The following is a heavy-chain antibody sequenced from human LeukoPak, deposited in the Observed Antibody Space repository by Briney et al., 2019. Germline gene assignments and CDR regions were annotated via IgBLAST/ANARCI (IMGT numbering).Heavy chain of an antibody. V-gene: IGHV3-69-1*01. CDR2: ISSGITV. CDR1: GFTFSDYY. Sequence: MSGGSLRLSCAASGFTFSDYYMSWIRQAPGKGLEWISYISSGITVYYADSVKGRFTISRDNAKNSLFLQMNSLRAEDTAVYYCARGSYGDYDYWGQGTLVTVSS. CDR3: ARGSYGDYDY. D-gene: IGHD4-17*01. J-gene: IGHJ4*02.